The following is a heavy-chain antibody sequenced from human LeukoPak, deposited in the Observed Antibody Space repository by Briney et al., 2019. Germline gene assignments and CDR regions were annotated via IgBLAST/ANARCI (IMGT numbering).Heavy chain of an antibody. Sequence: GGSLRLSCAASGFTFSSYWMSWVRQAPGKGLEWVANIKQDGSEKYYVDSVKGRFTISRDNAKNSLYLQMNSLRAEDTAVYYCARKRGYSSYNWFDPWGQGTLVIVSS. J-gene: IGHJ5*02. D-gene: IGHD5-18*01. CDR3: ARKRGYSSYNWFDP. CDR2: IKQDGSEK. V-gene: IGHV3-7*01. CDR1: GFTFSSYW.